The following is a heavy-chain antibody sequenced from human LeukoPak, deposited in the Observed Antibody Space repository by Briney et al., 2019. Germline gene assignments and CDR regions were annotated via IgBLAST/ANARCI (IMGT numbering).Heavy chain of an antibody. V-gene: IGHV1-2*02. CDR2: INPNSGDT. J-gene: IGHJ4*02. Sequence: GASVTVSCKASGYTFTRYYMHWVRQAPGQGLEWMGWINPNSGDTKYAQKFQGRVTMTRDTSISTTYMELSSRGSDDTAVYYCARGSTVAATFDYWGQGTLVTVSS. CDR3: ARGSTVAATFDY. CDR1: GYTFTRYY. D-gene: IGHD2-15*01.